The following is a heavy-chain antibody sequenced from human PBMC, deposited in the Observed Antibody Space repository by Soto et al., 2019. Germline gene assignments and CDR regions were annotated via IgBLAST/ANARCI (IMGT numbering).Heavy chain of an antibody. D-gene: IGHD5-12*01. J-gene: IGHJ5*02. CDR2: IYYSGST. CDR3: ASQRYSGYDGGWFDP. Sequence: QVQLQESGPGLVKPSQTLSLTCTVSGGSISSGGYYWSWIRQHPGKGLEWIGYIYYSGSTYYNPYLKSPVTISVDTSKNQFSLKLSSVTAADTAVYYCASQRYSGYDGGWFDPCGQGTLVTVSS. V-gene: IGHV4-31*01. CDR1: GGSISSGGYY.